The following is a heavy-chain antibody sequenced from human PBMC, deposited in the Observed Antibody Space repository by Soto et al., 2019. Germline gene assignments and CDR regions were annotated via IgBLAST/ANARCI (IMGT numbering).Heavy chain of an antibody. V-gene: IGHV4-39*01. CDR3: TRLQRRWLSSDS. CDR1: GGSISNSSYY. CDR2: IYYTGTS. Sequence: QLQLQESGPGLVKPSETLSLTCTVSGGSISNSSYYWGWIRQPPGKGLEWIGHIYYTGTSYSNPSLKGRVTLSVDTSKNQFSLKLNSMTAAYTAVFYCTRLQRRWLSSDSWGQGTLVTVSS. J-gene: IGHJ4*02. D-gene: IGHD5-12*01.